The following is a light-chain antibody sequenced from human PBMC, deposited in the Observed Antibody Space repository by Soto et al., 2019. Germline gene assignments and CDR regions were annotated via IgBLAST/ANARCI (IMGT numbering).Light chain of an antibody. CDR2: SND. CDR1: GSNIGSHT. Sequence: QSVLTQPPSASGTPGQRVTISCSGSGSNIGSHTVSWYQQLPGTAPNLLIYSNDQRPSGVPDRFSGSKSGTSASLAISGLQADDEADYYCQSFDTSLSAWVFGGGTQLTVL. V-gene: IGLV1-44*01. J-gene: IGLJ3*02. CDR3: QSFDTSLSAWV.